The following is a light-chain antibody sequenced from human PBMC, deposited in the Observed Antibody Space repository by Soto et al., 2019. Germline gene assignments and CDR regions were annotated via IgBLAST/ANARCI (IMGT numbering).Light chain of an antibody. CDR3: SSYAGRNNWV. Sequence: QSALTQPPSASGSPGQSVTISCTGTSSDVGGYNDVSWYQQHPGKAPKLMISEVSKRPSGVPDRFSGSKSGNTASLTVSGLQAEDEADYYCSSYAGRNNWVFGGGTQLTVL. CDR1: SSDVGGYND. J-gene: IGLJ3*02. CDR2: EVS. V-gene: IGLV2-8*01.